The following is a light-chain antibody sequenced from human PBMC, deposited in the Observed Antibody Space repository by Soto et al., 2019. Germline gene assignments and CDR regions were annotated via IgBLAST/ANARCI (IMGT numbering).Light chain of an antibody. V-gene: IGLV2-11*01. J-gene: IGLJ1*01. CDR3: CSYAGRYTYV. CDR2: DVN. CDR1: SSDVGGYNY. Sequence: QSALTQPRSVSGSPGQSVALSCTGTSSDVGGYNYVSWYQQYPGKAPKVMIFDVNKRPSGVPDRFSGSKSGNTASLTISGLQAEDEADYYCCSYAGRYTYVFGTGTKVTVL.